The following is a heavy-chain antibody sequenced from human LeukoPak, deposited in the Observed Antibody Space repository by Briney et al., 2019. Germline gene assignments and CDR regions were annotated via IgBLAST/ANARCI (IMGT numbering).Heavy chain of an antibody. CDR1: GYIFTNYW. D-gene: IGHD6-6*01. J-gene: IGHJ4*02. Sequence: GESLKIPCQGSGYIFTNYWIGWVRQMPGTGLEWMGIIYPGYPGTRYIPSFQGAVTPSADKSISTAYLQWSSLKASDTPMYYCARPSPRRGSSSGIDGVDYWGQGTLVTVSS. CDR2: IYPGYPGT. CDR3: ARPSPRRGSSSGIDGVDY. V-gene: IGHV5-51*01.